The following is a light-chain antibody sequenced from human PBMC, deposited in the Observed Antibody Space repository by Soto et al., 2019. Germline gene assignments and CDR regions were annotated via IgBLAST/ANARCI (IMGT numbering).Light chain of an antibody. CDR2: ASS. CDR3: QQTYSNTRT. Sequence: DIQINQSPSSLSASVGDRFTITCRTSQSIRIYLNWYRQIPGKAPKLLIYASSHLHTGVPSQFRRSAAGPDCTRTISSLQPEDSETYYCQQTYSNTRTFGQGTKVDIK. CDR1: QSIRIY. J-gene: IGKJ1*01. V-gene: IGKV1-39*01.